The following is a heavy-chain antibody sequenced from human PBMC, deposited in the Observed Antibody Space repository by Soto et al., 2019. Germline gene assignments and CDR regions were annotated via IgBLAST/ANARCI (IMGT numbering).Heavy chain of an antibody. CDR2: ISGDSGNT. V-gene: IGHV1-3*01. J-gene: IGHJ4*01. D-gene: IGHD6-19*01. CDR3: ARDGVAAGNINFDY. Sequence: ASVKCYCKASGYMFTNAAMHLVRQAPGQRLEWMGWISGDSGNTKYSPKLQDRVTITRDTSASTAYMELSSLRSEDTALYYCARDGVAAGNINFDYWGQGTLVTVSS. CDR1: GYMFTNAA.